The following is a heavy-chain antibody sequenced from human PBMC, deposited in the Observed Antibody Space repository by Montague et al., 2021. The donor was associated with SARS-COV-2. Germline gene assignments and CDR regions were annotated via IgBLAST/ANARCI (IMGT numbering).Heavy chain of an antibody. CDR2: TYYSGST. CDR1: GASMKSYY. Sequence: SETLSLTCSVSGASMKSYYWTWVRQSPGKGLQWIGYTYYSGSTSYDPSLQGRLTMTVDTSKNQFTLRLMSVTAADSAVYYCARVEGMIGGATHFDYWGQGLPVTVSS. V-gene: IGHV4-59*01. CDR3: ARVEGMIGGATHFDY. D-gene: IGHD1-26*01. J-gene: IGHJ4*02.